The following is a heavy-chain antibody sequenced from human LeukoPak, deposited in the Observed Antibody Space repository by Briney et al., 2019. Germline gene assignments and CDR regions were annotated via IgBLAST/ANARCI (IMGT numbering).Heavy chain of an antibody. J-gene: IGHJ4*02. CDR1: GYTFTGYY. Sequence: ASVKVSCKASGYTFTGYYVHWVRQAPGQGLEWMGWINPNSGVTDYAQKFQGRVTMTRDTSISTAYMEVSSLRSDDTAVYYCARALAAAATHWGQGTLVTVCS. CDR3: ARALAAAATH. V-gene: IGHV1-2*02. CDR2: INPNSGVT. D-gene: IGHD6-13*01.